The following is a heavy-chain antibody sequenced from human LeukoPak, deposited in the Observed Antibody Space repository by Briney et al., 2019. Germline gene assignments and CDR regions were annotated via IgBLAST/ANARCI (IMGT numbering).Heavy chain of an antibody. Sequence: SETLSLTCAVYGGSFSGYYWSWIRQPPGKGLEWIGEINHSGSTNYNPSLKSRVTISVDTSKNQFSLKLSSVTAADTAVYYCARLSVWRRGAFDIWGQGTMVTVSS. V-gene: IGHV4-34*01. J-gene: IGHJ3*02. D-gene: IGHD1-1*01. CDR1: GGSFSGYY. CDR2: INHSGST. CDR3: ARLSVWRRGAFDI.